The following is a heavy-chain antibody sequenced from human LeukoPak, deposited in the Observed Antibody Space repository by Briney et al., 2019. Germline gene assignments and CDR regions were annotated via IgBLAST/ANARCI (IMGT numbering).Heavy chain of an antibody. V-gene: IGHV4-59*01. J-gene: IGHJ4*02. CDR3: ARAGYYGSGSYYHY. Sequence: PSGTLSLTCTASGGSISSYYWSWIRQPPGKGLEWIGYIYYSGSTNYNPSLKSRVTISVATSKNQLSLNLSSVTAADTAVYYCARAGYYGSGSYYHYWGQGTLVTVSS. CDR1: GGSISSYY. D-gene: IGHD3-10*01. CDR2: IYYSGST.